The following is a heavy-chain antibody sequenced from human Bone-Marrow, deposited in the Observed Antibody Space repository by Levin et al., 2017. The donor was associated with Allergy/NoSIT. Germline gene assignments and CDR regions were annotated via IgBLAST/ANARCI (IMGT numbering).Heavy chain of an antibody. Sequence: GGSLRLSCAASGFTFRTYSMNWFRQAPGKGLQWVSYISSSSTIIYDADSVKGRFTVSRDNAKNSLYLQMNSLRAEDTAVYFCARGVVDTSMVYYYGMDVWGQGTTVTVSS. V-gene: IGHV3-48*01. J-gene: IGHJ6*02. CDR3: ARGVVDTSMVYYYGMDV. CDR1: GFTFRTYS. CDR2: ISSSSTII. D-gene: IGHD5-18*01.